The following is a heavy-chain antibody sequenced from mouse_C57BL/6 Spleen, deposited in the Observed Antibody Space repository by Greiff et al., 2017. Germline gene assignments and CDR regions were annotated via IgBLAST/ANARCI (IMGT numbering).Heavy chain of an antibody. J-gene: IGHJ4*01. D-gene: IGHD1-1*01. CDR2: IDPEDGDT. CDR3: TGDGSSYYAMDY. CDR1: GFNIKDYY. V-gene: IGHV14-1*01. Sequence: VQLQQSGAELVRPGASVKLSCTASGFNIKDYYMHWVKQRPEQGLEWIGRIDPEDGDTEYAPKFQGKATLTADTSSNTAYLPLSSLTSEDTAVYYCTGDGSSYYAMDYWGQGTSVTVSS.